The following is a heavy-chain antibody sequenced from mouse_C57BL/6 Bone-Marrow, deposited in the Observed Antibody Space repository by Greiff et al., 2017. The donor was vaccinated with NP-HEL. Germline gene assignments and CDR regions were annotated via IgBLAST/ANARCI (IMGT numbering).Heavy chain of an antibody. D-gene: IGHD1-1*01. CDR1: GYTFTSYW. V-gene: IGHV1-69*01. CDR3: ARRDYYGSSYPFAY. Sequence: QVQLKQPGAELVMPGASVKLSCKASGYTFTSYWMHWVKQRPGQGLEWIGEIDPSDSYTNYNQKFKGKSTLTVDKSSSTAYMQLSSLTSEDSAVYYCARRDYYGSSYPFAYWGQGTLVTVSA. J-gene: IGHJ3*01. CDR2: IDPSDSYT.